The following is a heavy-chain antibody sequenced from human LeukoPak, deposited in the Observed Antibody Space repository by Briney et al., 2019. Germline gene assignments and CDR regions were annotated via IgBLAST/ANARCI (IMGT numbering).Heavy chain of an antibody. CDR1: GYTFTGYY. CDR3: AREGIGDDAFDY. CDR2: INPNSGGT. D-gene: IGHD4-17*01. Sequence: ASVKVPCKASGYTFTGYYMHWVRQAPGQGLEWMGWINPNSGGTNYAQKFQGRVTMTRDTSISTAYMELSRLRSDDTAVYYCAREGIGDDAFDYWGQGTLVTVSS. V-gene: IGHV1-2*02. J-gene: IGHJ4*02.